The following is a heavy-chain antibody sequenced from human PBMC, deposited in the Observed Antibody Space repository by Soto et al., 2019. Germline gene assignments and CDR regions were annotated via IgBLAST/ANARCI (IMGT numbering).Heavy chain of an antibody. J-gene: IGHJ6*02. CDR3: ERVRTIFGVVFYGMDV. V-gene: IGHV1-8*01. CDR2: MNPNSGNT. CDR1: GYTFTSYD. Sequence: QVQLVQSGAEVKKPGASVKVSCKASGYTFTSYDINWVRQATGQGLEWMGWMNPNSGNTGYAQKFQGRVTMTRNTSISTDYMELSSLRSEDTAVYYCERVRTIFGVVFYGMDVWGQGTTVTVSS. D-gene: IGHD3-3*01.